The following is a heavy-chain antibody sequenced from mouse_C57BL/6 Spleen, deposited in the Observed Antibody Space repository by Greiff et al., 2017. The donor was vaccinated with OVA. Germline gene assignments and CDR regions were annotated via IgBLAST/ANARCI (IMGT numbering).Heavy chain of an antibody. D-gene: IGHD2-2*01. Sequence: QVQLQQPGAELVKPGASVKLSCKASGYTFTSYWMHWVKQRPGQGLEWIGMIHPNSGSTNYNEKFKSKATLTVDKSSSTAYMQLSSLTSEDSAVYYCARGYDDGAGFAYWGQGTLVTVSA. CDR3: ARGYDDGAGFAY. V-gene: IGHV1-64*01. CDR2: IHPNSGST. J-gene: IGHJ3*01. CDR1: GYTFTSYW.